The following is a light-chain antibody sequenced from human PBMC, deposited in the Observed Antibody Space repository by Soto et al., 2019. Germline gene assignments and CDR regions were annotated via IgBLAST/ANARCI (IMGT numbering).Light chain of an antibody. CDR3: QQCYKAPYT. CDR2: SAS. J-gene: IGKJ2*01. Sequence: DIQMTQSPSSLSMSVGDRVTITCRASQYIGTSLNWYQMKLGRAPKLLIYSASTLQSGAPSRFSGGGSGTDFTLTINSQQPEDFATYSCQQCYKAPYTFGQGTMLETK. V-gene: IGKV1-39*01. CDR1: QYIGTS.